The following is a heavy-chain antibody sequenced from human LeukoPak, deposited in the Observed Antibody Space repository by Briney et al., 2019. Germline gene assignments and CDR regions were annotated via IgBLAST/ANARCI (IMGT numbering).Heavy chain of an antibody. CDR2: ISSSSSYT. V-gene: IGHV3-11*06. CDR3: ARAPHYSNYGPYYYGMDV. CDR1: GFTFSDYH. D-gene: IGHD4-11*01. J-gene: IGHJ6*02. Sequence: GGSLRLSCAAPGFTFSDYHMSWIRQAPGKGLEWGSYISSSSSYTNYADSVKGRFTISRDNAKNSLYLQMNSLRAEDTAVYYCARAPHYSNYGPYYYGMDVWGQGTTVTVSS.